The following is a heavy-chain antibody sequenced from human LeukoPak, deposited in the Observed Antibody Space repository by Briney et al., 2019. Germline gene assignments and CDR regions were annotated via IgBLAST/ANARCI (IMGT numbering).Heavy chain of an antibody. Sequence: PGGSLRLSCAASGFTVSSNYMSWVRQAPGKGLEWIGSIYYSGGTYSNPSLKSRVTISVDTSKNQFSLKLTSVTAADTAVYYCARHDYGDYGTFDIWGQGTMVTVSS. J-gene: IGHJ3*02. D-gene: IGHD4-17*01. CDR1: GFTVSSNY. CDR2: IYYSGGT. CDR3: ARHDYGDYGTFDI. V-gene: IGHV4-59*05.